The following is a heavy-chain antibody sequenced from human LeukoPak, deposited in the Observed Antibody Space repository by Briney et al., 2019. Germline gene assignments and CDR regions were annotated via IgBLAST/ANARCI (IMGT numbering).Heavy chain of an antibody. CDR1: GYTYTSYY. CDR3: ARQVILMATLVYYMDV. V-gene: IGHV1-46*01. D-gene: IGHD5-12*01. Sequence: GASVKDSCKASGYTYTSYYMHWVRPAAGQGLEWVGIINLNGGSTSYAQKFQGRVTMTRHTSTSTVYMELSSLKSEDTAVYYCARQVILMATLVYYMDVWGKGTTVTVSS. CDR2: INLNGGST. J-gene: IGHJ6*03.